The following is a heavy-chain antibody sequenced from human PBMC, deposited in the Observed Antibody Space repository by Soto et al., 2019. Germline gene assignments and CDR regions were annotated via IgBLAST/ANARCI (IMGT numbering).Heavy chain of an antibody. J-gene: IGHJ4*02. D-gene: IGHD5-18*01. CDR2: IYYSGST. CDR3: ARREEFNTAPFDY. V-gene: IGHV4-39*01. Sequence: QLQLQESGPGLVKPSETLSLTCTVSGGSISSSSYYWGWIRQPPGKGLEWIGSIYYSGSTYYNPSLKSRVTISVDTSKNQFSLKLSSVTAADTAVYYCARREEFNTAPFDYWGQGTLVTVSS. CDR1: GGSISSSSYY.